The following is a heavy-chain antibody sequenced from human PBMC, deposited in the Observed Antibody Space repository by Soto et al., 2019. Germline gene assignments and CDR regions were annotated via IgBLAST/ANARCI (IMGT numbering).Heavy chain of an antibody. V-gene: IGHV1-2*02. CDR1: GYTFTGYY. Sequence: QVQLVQSGAEVKKPGASVKVSCKASGYTFTGYYMHWVRQAPGQGLEWMGWINPNSGGTNYAKKFEGRVNMTRETSCSKANGDIGRLRSEDTAVNCFARGGDYAYFDSWAQGPLLALSS. J-gene: IGHJ4*02. D-gene: IGHD4-17*01. CDR2: INPNSGGT. CDR3: ARGGDYAYFDS.